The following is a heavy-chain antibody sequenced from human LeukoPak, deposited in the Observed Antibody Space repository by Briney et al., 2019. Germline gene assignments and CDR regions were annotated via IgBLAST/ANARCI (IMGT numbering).Heavy chain of an antibody. CDR1: GITLSNYG. D-gene: IGHD3-22*01. Sequence: GGSLRLSCAVSGITLSNYGLIWVRQAPGKGLEWVSAISNDGGGTNYADFVKGRFTISRDNSKNTLFLQMNSLRAEDTALYYCAKDSSGYFVDLWGQGTLVTVSS. J-gene: IGHJ5*02. CDR3: AKDSSGYFVDL. CDR2: ISNDGGGT. V-gene: IGHV3-23*01.